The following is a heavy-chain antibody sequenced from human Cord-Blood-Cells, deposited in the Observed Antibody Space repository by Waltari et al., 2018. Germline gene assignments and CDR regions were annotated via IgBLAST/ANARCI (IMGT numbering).Heavy chain of an antibody. J-gene: IGHJ5*02. D-gene: IGHD4-4*01. CDR3: ARTHDYSNYWFDP. V-gene: IGHV1-69*12. Sequence: QVQLVQSGAEVKKPGSSVKVSCKASGGPFSSYAISWVRQAPGQGLEWMGGIIPILGTANYAQKFQGRVTITADESTSTAYMELSSLRSEDTAVYYCARTHDYSNYWFDPWGQGTLVTVSS. CDR1: GGPFSSYA. CDR2: IIPILGTA.